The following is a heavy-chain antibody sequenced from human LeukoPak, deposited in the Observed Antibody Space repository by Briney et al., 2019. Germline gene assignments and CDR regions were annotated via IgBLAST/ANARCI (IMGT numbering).Heavy chain of an antibody. D-gene: IGHD3-3*01. CDR3: ARGPYYDFWSGYYTGYFDY. V-gene: IGHV1-2*02. Sequence: ASVKVSCKASGYTFTGYYMHWVRQAPGQGLEWMGWINPNSGGTNYAQKFQGRVTMTRDTSISTAYMELSRLRSDDTAVYYCARGPYYDFWSGYYTGYFDYWGQGTLVTVSS. J-gene: IGHJ4*02. CDR2: INPNSGGT. CDR1: GYTFTGYY.